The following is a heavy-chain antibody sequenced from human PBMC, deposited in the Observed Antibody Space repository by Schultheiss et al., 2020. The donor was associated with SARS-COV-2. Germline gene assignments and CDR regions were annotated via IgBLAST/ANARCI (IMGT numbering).Heavy chain of an antibody. D-gene: IGHD4-23*01. CDR3: ARDENYGGNSGFDP. Sequence: SQTLSLTCTVSGGSISSYYWSWIRQPAGKGLEWIGRIYTSGSTNYNPSLKSRVTISVDTSKNQFSLKLSSVTAADTAVYYCARDENYGGNSGFDPWGQGTLVTVSS. V-gene: IGHV4-4*07. CDR1: GGSISSYY. J-gene: IGHJ5*02. CDR2: IYTSGST.